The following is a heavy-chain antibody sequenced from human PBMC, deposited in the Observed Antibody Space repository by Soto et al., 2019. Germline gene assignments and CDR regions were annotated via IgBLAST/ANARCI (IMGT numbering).Heavy chain of an antibody. CDR3: ARGIAAAGHYYYGMDV. D-gene: IGHD6-13*01. J-gene: IGHJ6*02. CDR2: IIPIFGTA. Sequence: GASVKVSCKASGGTFSSYAISWVRQAPGQGLEWMGGIIPIFGTANYAQKFQGRVTITADESTSTAYMELSSLRSEDTAVYYCARGIAAAGHYYYGMDVWGQGTTVIVSS. CDR1: GGTFSSYA. V-gene: IGHV1-69*13.